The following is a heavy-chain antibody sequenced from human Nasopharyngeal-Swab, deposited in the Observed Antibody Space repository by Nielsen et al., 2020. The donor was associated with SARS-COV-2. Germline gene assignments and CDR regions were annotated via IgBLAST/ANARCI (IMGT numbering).Heavy chain of an antibody. CDR3: ARGERGYSYGLLDY. D-gene: IGHD5-18*01. J-gene: IGHJ4*02. CDR2: IYYSGST. V-gene: IGHV4-39*07. CDR1: GGSISSSSYY. Sequence: GSLRLSCTVSGGSISSSSYYWGWIRPPPGKGLEWIGSIYYSGSTYYNPSLKSRVTISVDTSKNQFSLKLSSVTAADTAVYYCARGERGYSYGLLDYWGQGTLVTVSS.